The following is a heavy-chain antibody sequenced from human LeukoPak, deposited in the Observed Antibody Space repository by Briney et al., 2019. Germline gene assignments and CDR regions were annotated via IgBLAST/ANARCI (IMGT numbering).Heavy chain of an antibody. CDR3: ARNGMAAYYYYYMDV. Sequence: ASVKVSCKVSGYTLTELSMHWVRQAPGKGLEWMGGFDPEDGETIYAQKFRGRVTITADESTSTAYMELSSLRSEDTAVYYCARNGMAAYYYYYMDVWGKGTTVTISS. D-gene: IGHD5-24*01. V-gene: IGHV1-24*01. J-gene: IGHJ6*03. CDR2: FDPEDGET. CDR1: GYTLTELS.